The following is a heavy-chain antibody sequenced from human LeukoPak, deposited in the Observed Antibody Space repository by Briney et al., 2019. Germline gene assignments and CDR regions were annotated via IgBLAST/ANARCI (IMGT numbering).Heavy chain of an antibody. Sequence: KPSETLSLTFTVSGASISSSYWSWIRQPPGKGLEWIGNIYYSGSANYNSSLKSRVSISVDTSKNQFSLKLSSVTAADTAVYYCARVGYYNAIDYCGQGTLVTVSS. V-gene: IGHV4-59*01. CDR3: ARVGYYNAIDY. CDR2: IYYSGSA. CDR1: GASISSSY. J-gene: IGHJ4*02. D-gene: IGHD3-9*01.